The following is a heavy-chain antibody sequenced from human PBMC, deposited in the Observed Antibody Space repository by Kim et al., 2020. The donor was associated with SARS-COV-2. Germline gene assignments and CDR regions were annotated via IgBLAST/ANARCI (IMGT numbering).Heavy chain of an antibody. CDR3: ARERVGKAVTTVTTGGYYGMDV. CDR2: INPSGGST. J-gene: IGHJ6*02. CDR1: GYTFTSYY. V-gene: IGHV1-46*01. D-gene: IGHD4-17*01. Sequence: ASVKVSCKASGYTFTSYYMHWVRQAPGQGLEWMGIINPSGGSTSYAQKFQGRVTMTRDTSTSTVYMELSSLRSEDTAVYYCARERVGKAVTTVTTGGYYGMDVWGQGTTVT.